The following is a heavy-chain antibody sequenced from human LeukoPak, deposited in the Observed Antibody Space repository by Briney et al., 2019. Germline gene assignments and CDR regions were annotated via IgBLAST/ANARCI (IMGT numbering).Heavy chain of an antibody. CDR2: ISSSGSTI. D-gene: IGHD6-19*01. V-gene: IGHV3-48*04. CDR3: ARDGGSVVRDKYSSGWRRYNWFDP. J-gene: IGHJ5*02. CDR1: GFTFSNYW. Sequence: GGSLRLSCAASGFTFSNYWMNWVRQAPGKGLEWVSYISSSGSTIYYADSVKGRFTISRDNAKNSLYLQMNSLRAEDTAVYYCARDGGSVVRDKYSSGWRRYNWFDPWGQGTLVTVSS.